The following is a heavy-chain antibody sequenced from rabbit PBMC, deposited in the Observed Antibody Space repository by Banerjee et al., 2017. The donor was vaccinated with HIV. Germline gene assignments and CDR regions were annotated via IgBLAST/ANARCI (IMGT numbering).Heavy chain of an antibody. CDR3: VRAGVYAGSSSYTGFDFNL. V-gene: IGHV1S40*01. J-gene: IGHJ4*01. CDR2: IYVGSSVTT. Sequence: QSLEESGGDLVKPGASLTLTCTASGFSFGSNYYMSWVRQTPGQGLEWIASIYVGSSVTTHYASWVNGRFTISRSTSLNTVDLQMTSLTAADTATYFCVRAGVYAGSSSYTGFDFNLWGQGTLVTVS. D-gene: IGHD8-1*01. CDR1: GFSFGSNYY.